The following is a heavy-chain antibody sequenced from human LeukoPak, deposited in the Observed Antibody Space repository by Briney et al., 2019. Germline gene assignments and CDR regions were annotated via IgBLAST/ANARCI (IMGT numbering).Heavy chain of an antibody. CDR3: ARDQGDYGDHDAFDI. V-gene: IGHV3-48*03. J-gene: IGHJ3*02. CDR2: ISSSGSTI. CDR1: GFTFGSYE. D-gene: IGHD4-17*01. Sequence: GGSLRLSCAASGFTFGSYEMNWVRQAPGKGLEWVSYISSSGSTIYYADSVKGRFTISRDNAKNSLYLQMNSLRAEDTAVYYCARDQGDYGDHDAFDIWGQGTMVTVSS.